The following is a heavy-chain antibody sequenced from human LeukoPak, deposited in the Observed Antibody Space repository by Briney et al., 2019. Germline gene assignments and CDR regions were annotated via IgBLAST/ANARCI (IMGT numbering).Heavy chain of an antibody. CDR1: GFTFTNYE. CDR3: GKGNTASRPGFVD. V-gene: IGHV3-23*01. CDR2: ISGSGDSV. J-gene: IGHJ4*02. Sequence: GGSLRLSCAASGFTFTNYEMSWVRQAPGKGLEWLSSISGSGDSVFYADSEKGRFTISRDNSLNTLHLQMNSLRAEDTAFYYCGKGNTASRPGFVDWGQGTLVTVSS. D-gene: IGHD5-18*01.